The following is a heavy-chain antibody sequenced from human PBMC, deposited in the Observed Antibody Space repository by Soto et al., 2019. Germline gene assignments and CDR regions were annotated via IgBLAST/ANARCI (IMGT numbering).Heavy chain of an antibody. Sequence: SETLCLTCAFYGVSFSCYGLSLLRQQQGKGLEWIGEINHSGGTNYNPSLKSRVTISVDTSKNQFSLKLSSVTAADTAVYYCARDRPSGHYDFWSGYYQYYFDYSGQGTLVTVLL. V-gene: IGHV4-34*01. CDR3: ARDRPSGHYDFWSGYYQYYFDY. CDR2: INHSGGT. J-gene: IGHJ4*02. CDR1: GVSFSCYG. D-gene: IGHD3-3*01.